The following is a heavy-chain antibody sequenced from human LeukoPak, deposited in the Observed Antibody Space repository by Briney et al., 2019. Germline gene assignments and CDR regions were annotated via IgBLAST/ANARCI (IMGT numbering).Heavy chain of an antibody. D-gene: IGHD2-15*01. CDR2: ISGSGGST. CDR1: GFTFSSYA. J-gene: IGHJ6*02. Sequence: PGGSLRLSCAASGFTFSSYAMSWVRQAPGKGLEWVSAISGSGGSTYYADSVKGRFTISRDNAKNSLYLQMNSLRAEDTAVYYCARNRRIANAWWTYYYYGMDVWGQGTTVTVSS. CDR3: ARNRRIANAWWTYYYYGMDV. V-gene: IGHV3-23*01.